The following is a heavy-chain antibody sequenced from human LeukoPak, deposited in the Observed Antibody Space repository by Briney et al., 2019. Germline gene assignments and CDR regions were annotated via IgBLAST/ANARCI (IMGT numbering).Heavy chain of an antibody. CDR3: ARDRSEFDC. CDR2: IYYSGST. J-gene: IGHJ4*02. CDR1: GGSISSYY. V-gene: IGHV4-59*01. Sequence: PSETLSLTCTVSGGSISSYYWSWLRQPPGKGLEWIGYIYYSGSTNYNPSLKSRVTISVDMSKNQFSLKLSSVTAADTAVYYCARDRSEFDCWGQGALVTVSS. D-gene: IGHD2-15*01.